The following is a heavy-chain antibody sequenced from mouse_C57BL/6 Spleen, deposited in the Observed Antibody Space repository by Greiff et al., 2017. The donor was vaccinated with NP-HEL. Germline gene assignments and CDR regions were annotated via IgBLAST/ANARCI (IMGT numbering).Heavy chain of an antibody. V-gene: IGHV1-61*01. CDR1: GYTFTSYW. J-gene: IGHJ4*01. D-gene: IGHD2-2*01. CDR2: IYPSDSET. Sequence: VQLQQPGAELVRPGSSVKLSCKASGYTFTSYWMDRVKQRPGQGLEWIGNIYPSDSETHYNQKFKDKATLTVDKSSSTAYMQLSSLTSEDSAVYYCAREGSMVERDAMDYWGQGTSVTVSS. CDR3: AREGSMVERDAMDY.